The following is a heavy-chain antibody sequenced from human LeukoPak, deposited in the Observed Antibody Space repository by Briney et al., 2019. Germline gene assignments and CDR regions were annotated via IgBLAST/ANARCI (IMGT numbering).Heavy chain of an antibody. CDR1: GCSISSGGYY. V-gene: IGHV4-31*03. J-gene: IGHJ4*02. D-gene: IGHD1-7*01. Sequence: SETLSLTCTVSGCSISSGGYYWSWLRQHPGKGLEWIGYIYYSGSTYYNPSLKSRVTTSVDTSKNQFSLKLSSVTAADTAVYYCASIPPIGGYDWHYDDYYFDYWGQGTLVTVSS. CDR2: IYYSGST. CDR3: ASIPPIGGYDWHYDDYYFDY.